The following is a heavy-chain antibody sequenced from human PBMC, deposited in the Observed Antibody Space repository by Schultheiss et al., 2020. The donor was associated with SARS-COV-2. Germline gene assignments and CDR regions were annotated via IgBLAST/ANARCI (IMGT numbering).Heavy chain of an antibody. Sequence: GGSLRLSCAASGFTFSDYYMSWIRQAPGKGLEWVAVISYDGSKTFYADSVKGRFTISRDNSKNMLYLQMNSLRADDTAVYYCARGRGRQQPYYFDYWGQGTLVTVSS. CDR3: ARGRGRQQPYYFDY. CDR2: ISYDGSKT. J-gene: IGHJ4*02. V-gene: IGHV3-30-3*01. D-gene: IGHD6-13*01. CDR1: GFTFSDYY.